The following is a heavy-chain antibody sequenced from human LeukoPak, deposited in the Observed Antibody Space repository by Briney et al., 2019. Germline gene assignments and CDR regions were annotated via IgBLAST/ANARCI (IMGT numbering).Heavy chain of an antibody. CDR2: IYFGGST. V-gene: IGHV4-39*02. J-gene: IGHJ4*02. CDR1: GGSISSSSYY. CDR3: ARQRTYYDSWSGYLGFDY. Sequence: PSETLSLTCIVSGGSISSSSYYWGWIRQTPGKGLEWIGSIYFGGSTYYNPSLKSRITISVDTSKNLFSLKLRSVTAADTAVYYCARQRTYYDSWSGYLGFDYWGQGTLVTVSS. D-gene: IGHD3-3*01.